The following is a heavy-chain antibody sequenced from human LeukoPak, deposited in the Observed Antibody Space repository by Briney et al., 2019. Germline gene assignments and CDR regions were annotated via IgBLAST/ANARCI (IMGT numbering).Heavy chain of an antibody. CDR1: GFTVRDNY. V-gene: IGHV3-53*01. J-gene: IGHJ5*02. D-gene: IGHD6-6*01. Sequence: GGSLRLSCAASGFTVRDNYMSWVRQAPGKGLESVSVISNGGDTYYADSVKGRFTISRDNAKNSLYLQMNSLRADDTAVYYCARGSSNIAARDNWFDPWGQGTLVTVSS. CDR3: ARGSSNIAARDNWFDP. CDR2: ISNGGDT.